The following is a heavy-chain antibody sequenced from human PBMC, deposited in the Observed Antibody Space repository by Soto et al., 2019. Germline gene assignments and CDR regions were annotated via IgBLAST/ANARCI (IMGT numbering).Heavy chain of an antibody. CDR2: IYYSGST. J-gene: IGHJ4*02. D-gene: IGHD3-10*01. CDR3: TRDRVLPDY. Sequence: SETLSLTCTVSGGSISSYYWSWIRQPPGRGLEWIGYIYYSGSTNYNPSLKSRVTISVDTSKNQFSLKLSSVTAADTAMYYCTRDRVLPDYWSQGTLVTVSS. CDR1: GGSISSYY. V-gene: IGHV4-59*12.